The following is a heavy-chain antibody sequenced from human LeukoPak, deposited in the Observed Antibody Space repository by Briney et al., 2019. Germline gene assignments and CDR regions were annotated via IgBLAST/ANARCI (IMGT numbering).Heavy chain of an antibody. Sequence: ASETLSFTCTASGDSINSYYCSWLRQPPGKRLEWIGYIYYSGSTKYNPSIKSRVTISVDTSKNQFSLKLSSVTAADTAVYYCARSLRGYRFATDYWGQGTLVTVSS. CDR2: IYYSGST. CDR1: GDSINSYY. J-gene: IGHJ4*02. D-gene: IGHD5-18*01. CDR3: ARSLRGYRFATDY. V-gene: IGHV4-59*08.